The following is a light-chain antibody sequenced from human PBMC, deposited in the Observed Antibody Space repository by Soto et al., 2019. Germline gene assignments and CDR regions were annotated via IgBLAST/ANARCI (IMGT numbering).Light chain of an antibody. CDR3: QQSLSTLLT. CDR1: QSISGY. V-gene: IGKV1-39*01. Sequence: DLPMTQSPSSLSASLGDRFSITFRASQSISGYLNWYQQKPGKAPKVLISGASTLHNGVPSRFSGRGSGTDFTLTISSPQPEDVATYYCQQSLSTLLTFGGGTKVDIK. CDR2: GAS. J-gene: IGKJ4*01.